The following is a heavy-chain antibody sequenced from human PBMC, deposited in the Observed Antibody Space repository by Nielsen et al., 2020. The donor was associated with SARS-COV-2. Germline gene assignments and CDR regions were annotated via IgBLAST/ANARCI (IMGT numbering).Heavy chain of an antibody. J-gene: IGHJ4*02. V-gene: IGHV3-74*01. D-gene: IGHD5-18*01. CDR3: AKTTIQLWLLVYFDY. Sequence: GESLKISCAASGFTFSSYWMHWVRQAPGKGLVWVSRINSDGSSTSYADSVKGRFTISRDNAKNTLYLQMNSLRAEDTAVYYCAKTTIQLWLLVYFDYWGQGTLVTVSS. CDR1: GFTFSSYW. CDR2: INSDGSST.